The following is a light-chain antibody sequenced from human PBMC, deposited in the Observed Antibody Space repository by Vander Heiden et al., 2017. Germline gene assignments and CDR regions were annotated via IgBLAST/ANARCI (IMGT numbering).Light chain of an antibody. CDR2: AAS. CDR3: QQRDSTLWT. V-gene: IGKV1-39*01. CDR1: QSISSY. J-gene: IGKJ1*01. Sequence: DIQMTQSPSSLSASVGDRVTITCRASQSISSYLNWYQQKPGKAPKLLIYAASSLQSGVPSRFSGSGSGTDFTLTISRLQPEDFATYYCQQRDSTLWTFGQRTKVEIK.